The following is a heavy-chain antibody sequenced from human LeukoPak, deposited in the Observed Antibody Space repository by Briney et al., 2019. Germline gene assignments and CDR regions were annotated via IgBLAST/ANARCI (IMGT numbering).Heavy chain of an antibody. J-gene: IGHJ4*02. D-gene: IGHD1-14*01. CDR1: GFTFSSSG. CDR2: ISGSGDRT. CDR3: AKATGYLL. V-gene: IGHV3-23*01. Sequence: GGTLRLSCAASGFTFSSSGMIWVRQAPGKGLEWVSAISGSGDRTYHADSVKGRFTISRDNSKNTLYLHMNSLRAEDTAVYYCAKATGYLLWGQGTLVIVSS.